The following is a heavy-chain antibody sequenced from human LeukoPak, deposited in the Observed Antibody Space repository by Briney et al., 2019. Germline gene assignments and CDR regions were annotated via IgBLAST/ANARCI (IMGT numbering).Heavy chain of an antibody. CDR1: GYTFTTYG. V-gene: IGHV1-18*01. D-gene: IGHD6-19*01. Sequence: GASVKVSCKASGYTFTTYGLSWVRQAPGQGLEWMGWISGYNGNINYAQKLLGRITMTTDTSTSTAYMELRSLRADDTAVYYCARAPGRFLAVAGNEAFDIWGQGTMVTVSS. CDR3: ARAPGRFLAVAGNEAFDI. CDR2: ISGYNGNI. J-gene: IGHJ3*02.